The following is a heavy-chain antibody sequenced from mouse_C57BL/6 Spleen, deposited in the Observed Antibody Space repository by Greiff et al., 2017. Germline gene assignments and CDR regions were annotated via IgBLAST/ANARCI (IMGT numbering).Heavy chain of an antibody. D-gene: IGHD2-1*01. J-gene: IGHJ1*03. V-gene: IGHV1-20*01. Sequence: EVQLQQSGPELVKPGDSVKISCKASGYSFTGYFMNWVMQSHGKSLEWIGRINPYNGDTFYNQKFKGKATLTVDKSSSTAHMELRSLTSEDSAVYYCARDGNYGYFDVWGTGTTVTVSS. CDR3: ARDGNYGYFDV. CDR2: INPYNGDT. CDR1: GYSFTGYF.